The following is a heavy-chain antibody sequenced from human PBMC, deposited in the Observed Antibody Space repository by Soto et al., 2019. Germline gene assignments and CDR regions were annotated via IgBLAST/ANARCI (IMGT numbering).Heavy chain of an antibody. D-gene: IGHD7-27*01. J-gene: IGHJ4*02. CDR2: ISRDGGTK. Sequence: QVQLVESGGGVVQPGRSLRLSCAVSGFTVSTYGMHWVRHAPGKGLEWVAVISRDGGTKYYADSVKGRFTISRDNSRNTLFLEMNSLRGDDMAVYYCTGEVASGYWGQGTLGTFSS. V-gene: IGHV3-30*03. CDR3: TGEVASGY. CDR1: GFTVSTYG.